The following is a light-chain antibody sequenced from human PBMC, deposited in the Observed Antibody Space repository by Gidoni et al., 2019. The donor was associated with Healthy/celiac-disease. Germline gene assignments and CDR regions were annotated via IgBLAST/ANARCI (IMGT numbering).Light chain of an antibody. J-gene: IGKJ4*01. V-gene: IGKV2-28*01. CDR2: LGS. CDR1: QSLLHSNGYNY. CDR3: MQALQTPRLT. Sequence: DIVMTQSPLSLPVTPGEPASISCRSSQSLLHSNGYNYLDWYLQKPGQSPQLLIYLGSNRASRVPDRFSGSGSGTDFTLKISRVEAEDVGVYCCMQALQTPRLTFGGGTKVEIK.